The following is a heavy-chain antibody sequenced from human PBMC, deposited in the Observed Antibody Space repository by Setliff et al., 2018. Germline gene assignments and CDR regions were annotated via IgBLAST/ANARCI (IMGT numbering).Heavy chain of an antibody. CDR3: ARFITGTIGFDP. CDR1: GYAFTGYY. J-gene: IGHJ5*02. V-gene: IGHV1-2*06. CDR2: INPNSGGT. D-gene: IGHD1-7*01. Sequence: ASVKVSCKASGYAFTGYYIHWVRQAPGQGLEWMGRINPNSGGTNYAQKFQGRVTMTRDTSISTAYMELSRLTSDDTAVYYCARFITGTIGFDPWGQGTLVTVS.